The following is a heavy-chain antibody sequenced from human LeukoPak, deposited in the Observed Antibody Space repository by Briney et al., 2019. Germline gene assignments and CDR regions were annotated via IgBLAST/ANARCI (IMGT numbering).Heavy chain of an antibody. D-gene: IGHD6-13*01. Sequence: GGSLRLSCAASGFTFSDHYMSWIRQAPGKGLEWVSYISSSGSTIYYADSVKGRFTISRDNAKNSLYLQMNSLRAEDTAVYYCARAIAAAGGLADFDYWGQGTLVTVSS. CDR2: ISSSGSTI. J-gene: IGHJ4*02. CDR3: ARAIAAAGGLADFDY. V-gene: IGHV3-11*04. CDR1: GFTFSDHY.